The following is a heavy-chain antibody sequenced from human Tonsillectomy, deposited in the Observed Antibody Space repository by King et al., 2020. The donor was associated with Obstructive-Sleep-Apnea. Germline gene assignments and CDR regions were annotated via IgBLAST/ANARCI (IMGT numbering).Heavy chain of an antibody. J-gene: IGHJ4*02. CDR2: ISYKGVT. Sequence: VQLQESGPGLVKPSETLSRTCTVSGGSISSYYWIWIRQPPGKGLHWIAYISYKGVTNYNPSLKSRVTISVETSTKQLSLKLSTVTAADTAVYYCARHTNYGGDFDYWGRGTLVTVSS. CDR1: GGSISSYY. V-gene: IGHV4-59*01. D-gene: IGHD4/OR15-4a*01. CDR3: ARHTNYGGDFDY.